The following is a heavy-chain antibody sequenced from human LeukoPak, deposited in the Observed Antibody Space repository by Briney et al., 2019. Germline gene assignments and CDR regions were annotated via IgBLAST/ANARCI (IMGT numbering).Heavy chain of an antibody. Sequence: GGSVRLSCVASGFTFSSYSMNWVRQAPGKGLEWVSSISRAGDYSYSEDSVKGRFTISRDNAKDSLYLQLNSLRAEDTAIYYCARDLMAVAGTGFDYWGQGALVTVSS. CDR2: ISRAGDYS. D-gene: IGHD6-19*01. CDR3: ARDLMAVAGTGFDY. V-gene: IGHV3-21*01. J-gene: IGHJ4*02. CDR1: GFTFSSYS.